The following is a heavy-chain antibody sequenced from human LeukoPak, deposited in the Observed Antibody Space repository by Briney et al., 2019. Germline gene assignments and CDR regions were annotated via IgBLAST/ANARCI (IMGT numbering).Heavy chain of an antibody. V-gene: IGHV3-20*04. CDR1: GFNLEEYG. Sequence: PGGSLTLTCQVSGFNLEEYGMSWVRRRPGRGLEWIAGISYDGATIGYADSVQGRFTISRDSASKNLFLPMDRLTPEDTAFYYCPRDAIRRAYCTRMSCYKGIDPWGQGTQVTVS. CDR3: PRDAIRRAYCTRMSCYKGIDP. CDR2: ISYDGATI. D-gene: IGHD3-10*01. J-gene: IGHJ5*02.